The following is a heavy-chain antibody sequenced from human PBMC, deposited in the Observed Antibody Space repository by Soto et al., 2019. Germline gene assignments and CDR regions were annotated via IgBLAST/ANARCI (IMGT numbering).Heavy chain of an antibody. V-gene: IGHV1-46*01. Sequence: ASVKVSCKASGYTFTSYYMHWVRQAPGQELEWMGIINPSGGSTSYAQKFQGRVTMARDTSTSTVYIYLNSLRSEDTAVYYCAREGGGAAAGTRFDYWGQGTLVTVSS. D-gene: IGHD6-13*01. CDR3: AREGGGAAAGTRFDY. CDR2: INPSGGST. CDR1: GYTFTSYY. J-gene: IGHJ4*02.